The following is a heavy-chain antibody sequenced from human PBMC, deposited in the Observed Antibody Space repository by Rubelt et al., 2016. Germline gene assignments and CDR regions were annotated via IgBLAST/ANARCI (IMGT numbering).Heavy chain of an antibody. V-gene: IGHV5-10-1*03. CDR2: IDPSDSYV. D-gene: IGHD6-13*01. CDR3: GRGNSWYPL. CDR1: GYSFTSYW. Sequence: EVQLVQSGAEVKKPGESLRISCKGSGYSFTSYWISWVRQMPGKGLEWMGRIDPSDSYVDYSPSCQGHVTSSADKSISTAYLQWSSLKASDTAMYYCGRGNSWYPLWGQGTLVTVSS. J-gene: IGHJ4*02.